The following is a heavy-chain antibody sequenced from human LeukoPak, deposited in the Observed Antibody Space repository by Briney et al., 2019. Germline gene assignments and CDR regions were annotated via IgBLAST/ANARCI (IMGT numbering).Heavy chain of an antibody. Sequence: GESLKISCKGSGYSFTSYWIGWVRQMPGKGLEWMGIIYPGDSDTRYSPSFQGQVTISADKSISTAHLQWSSLKASDTAMYYCARRQDSSGYYSDAFDIWGQGTMVTVSS. J-gene: IGHJ3*02. D-gene: IGHD3-22*01. CDR2: IYPGDSDT. CDR1: GYSFTSYW. V-gene: IGHV5-51*01. CDR3: ARRQDSSGYYSDAFDI.